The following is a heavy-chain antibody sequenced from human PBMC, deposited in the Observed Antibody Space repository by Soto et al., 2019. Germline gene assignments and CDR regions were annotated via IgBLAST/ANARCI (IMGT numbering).Heavy chain of an antibody. V-gene: IGHV1-69*06. CDR2: IIPIFGTT. CDR3: ARDRTDSGYYTNWLDP. D-gene: IGHD3-22*01. CDR1: GGTFGSYA. J-gene: IGHJ5*02. Sequence: GASVKVSCKASGGTFGSYAITWVRQAPGQGLGWVGRIIPIFGTTNYAQNLQGRVAISADKSTLTSYMELHSLTSDDTALYYCARDRTDSGYYTNWLDPWGQGTQVTVSS.